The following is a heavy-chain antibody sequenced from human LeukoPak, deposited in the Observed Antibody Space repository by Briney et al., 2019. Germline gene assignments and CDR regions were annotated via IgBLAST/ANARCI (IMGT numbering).Heavy chain of an antibody. Sequence: ASVKVSCKASGYTFTDYYMHWVRQAPGQGLEWMGWINPNSGGTNYAQRFQGRVTMTRDTSISTAYMELSRLRSDDTAVYYCASGYCSSTSCYGDAFDIWGQGTMVTVSS. CDR1: GYTFTDYY. J-gene: IGHJ3*02. D-gene: IGHD2-2*03. V-gene: IGHV1-2*02. CDR3: ASGYCSSTSCYGDAFDI. CDR2: INPNSGGT.